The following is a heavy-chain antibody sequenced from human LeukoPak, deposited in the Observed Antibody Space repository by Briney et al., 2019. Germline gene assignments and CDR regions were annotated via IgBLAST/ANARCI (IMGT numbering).Heavy chain of an antibody. Sequence: ASVKVSCKASGYTFTSYGISWVRQAPGQGLEWMGWISAYNGSTNYAQKLQGRVTMTTDTSTSTAYMELRSPRSDDTAVYYCARVSHDYVWGSYRYRFDYWGQGTLVTVSS. D-gene: IGHD3-16*02. CDR1: GYTFTSYG. CDR2: ISAYNGST. V-gene: IGHV1-18*01. CDR3: ARVSHDYVWGSYRYRFDY. J-gene: IGHJ4*02.